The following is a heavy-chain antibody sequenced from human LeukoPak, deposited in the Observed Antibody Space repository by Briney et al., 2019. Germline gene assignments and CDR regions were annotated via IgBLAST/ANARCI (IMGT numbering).Heavy chain of an antibody. CDR1: GFTFSSYW. CDR2: INSDGSST. J-gene: IGHJ6*02. Sequence: PGGSLRLSCAASGFTFSSYWMHWVRQAPGKGLVWVSRINSDGSSTSYADSVKGRFTISRDNAKNTLYLQMNSLRAEDTAVYYCASTLLGRGTYYYGMDVWGQGTTVTVSS. V-gene: IGHV3-74*01. D-gene: IGHD2-8*02. CDR3: ASTLLGRGTYYYGMDV.